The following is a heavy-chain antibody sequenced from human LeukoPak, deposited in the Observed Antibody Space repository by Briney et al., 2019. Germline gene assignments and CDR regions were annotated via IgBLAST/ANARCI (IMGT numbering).Heavy chain of an antibody. V-gene: IGHV3-9*01. CDR1: GFTFDDYA. CDR2: VSWNSGSI. D-gene: IGHD6-19*01. Sequence: GGSLRLSCAASGFTFDDYAMHWVRQAPGKGLEWGSGVSWNSGSIGYADSWKGRFTISRDNAKNSLYLQMNSLRAEDTALYYCAKDISSSGWYEDSRFDYWGQGTLVTVSS. J-gene: IGHJ4*02. CDR3: AKDISSSGWYEDSRFDY.